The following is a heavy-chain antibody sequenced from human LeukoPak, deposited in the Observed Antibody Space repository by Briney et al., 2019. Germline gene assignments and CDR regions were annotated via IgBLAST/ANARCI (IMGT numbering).Heavy chain of an antibody. J-gene: IGHJ4*02. Sequence: SETLSLTCAVYGGSFSGYYWSWIRQPPGKGLEWSGEINHSGSTNYNPSLKSRVTISVGTSKNQFSLKLSSVTAADTAVYYCARLGVRVVPAAVFDYWGQGTLVTVSS. CDR3: ARLGVRVVPAAVFDY. CDR1: GGSFSGYY. CDR2: INHSGST. V-gene: IGHV4-34*01. D-gene: IGHD2-2*01.